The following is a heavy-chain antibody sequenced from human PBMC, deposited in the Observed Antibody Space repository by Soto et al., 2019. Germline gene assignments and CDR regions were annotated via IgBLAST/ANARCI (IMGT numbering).Heavy chain of an antibody. D-gene: IGHD3-3*01. CDR3: ARAQTIFGVVTIDY. Sequence: GASVKVSCKASGYTFTSYAMHWVRQAPGQRLEWMGWINAGNGNTKYSQKFQGRVTITRDTSASTAYMELSSLRSEDTAVYYCARAQTIFGVVTIDYWGQGTLVTVSS. J-gene: IGHJ4*02. CDR1: GYTFTSYA. CDR2: INAGNGNT. V-gene: IGHV1-3*01.